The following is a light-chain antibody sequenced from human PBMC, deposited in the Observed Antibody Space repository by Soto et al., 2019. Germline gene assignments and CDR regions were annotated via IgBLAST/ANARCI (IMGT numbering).Light chain of an antibody. CDR1: QSVSSN. CDR2: GAS. Sequence: EVVMTQSPATLSVSPGERATLSCRASQSVSSNLAWYQQKPGQAPRLLIFGASTRATGTPARFSGSGSGTEFTLAISSLQSEDFAVYYCQQYHYWWTFGQGTKVDI. V-gene: IGKV3-15*01. J-gene: IGKJ1*01. CDR3: QQYHYWWT.